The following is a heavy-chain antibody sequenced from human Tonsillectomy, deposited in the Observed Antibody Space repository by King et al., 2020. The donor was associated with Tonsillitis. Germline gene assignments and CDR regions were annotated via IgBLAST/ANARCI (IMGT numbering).Heavy chain of an antibody. Sequence: LQLQESGPGLVKPSETLSLTCTVSGDSISSSSYYWGWIRQPPGKGLEWIGSIYYSGSTYYNPSLKSRVTISVDTSKNQFSLKLSSVTAADTAVYYCARPLYSSSFYYFDYWGQGTLVTVSS. V-gene: IGHV4-39*01. J-gene: IGHJ4*02. CDR3: ARPLYSSSFYYFDY. CDR2: IYYSGST. D-gene: IGHD6-13*01. CDR1: GDSISSSSYY.